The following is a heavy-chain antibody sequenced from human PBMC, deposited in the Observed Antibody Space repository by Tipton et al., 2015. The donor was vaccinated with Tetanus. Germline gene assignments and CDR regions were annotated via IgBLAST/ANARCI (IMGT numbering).Heavy chain of an antibody. CDR1: GFRFSSDW. J-gene: IGHJ4*02. V-gene: IGHV3-7*03. CDR3: VRGGMMYADY. CDR2: INRDGSEK. Sequence: SLRLSCADTGFRFSSDWMGWVRQAAGKGLEWVAHINRDGSEKACADAVQGRFSISRDSAKNSLSLQMNSLRAEDTAVYCCVRGGMMYADYWGQGTLVTVSS. D-gene: IGHD2-8*01.